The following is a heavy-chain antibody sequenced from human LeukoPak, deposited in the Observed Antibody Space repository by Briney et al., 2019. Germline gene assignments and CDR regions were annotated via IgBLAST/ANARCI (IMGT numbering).Heavy chain of an antibody. CDR2: ISNSGST. D-gene: IGHD3-10*01. CDR1: GGSISSGTYY. Sequence: SETLSLTCSVSGGSISSGTYYWSWIRQLPGKGLEWIGYISNSGSTFHNPSLKSRLTISLHTSKNQFSLQLYPVTAADTAIYYCARAQAGSGGPFDYWGLGTLVTVSS. V-gene: IGHV4-31*03. CDR3: ARAQAGSGGPFDY. J-gene: IGHJ4*02.